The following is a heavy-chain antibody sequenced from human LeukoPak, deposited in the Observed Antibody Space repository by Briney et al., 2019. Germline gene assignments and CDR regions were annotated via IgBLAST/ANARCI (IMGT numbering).Heavy chain of an antibody. J-gene: IGHJ5*02. Sequence: PSQPLSLPCTVSGGPYSRGDYYWRWIRRSPGKGLEWIGWIYYSGRTYYNPSLKSRVTTSVDTSKNQFSLKLSSVTGADTAVYHCARGIAAAGTSSLWFDPWGQGTLVTVSS. CDR3: ARGIAAAGTSSLWFDP. CDR1: GGPYSRGDYY. V-gene: IGHV4-30-4*01. CDR2: IYYSGRT. D-gene: IGHD6-13*01.